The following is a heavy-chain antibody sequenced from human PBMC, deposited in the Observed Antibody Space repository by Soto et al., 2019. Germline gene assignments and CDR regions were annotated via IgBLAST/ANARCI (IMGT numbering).Heavy chain of an antibody. D-gene: IGHD1-1*01. CDR1: GGYFNNRQTLNSYP. V-gene: IGHV1-69*06. CDR2: IIPLFGTT. CDR3: AKSWGGKIYNYGSAMDV. Sequence: QVQVVQSGAEVKRPGSSVNVSCKASGGYFNNRQTLNSYPISWVRQAPGQGLEGMGGIIPLFGTTNYAQRFEGRVPINAAKSTTTTYLEMNKLTSVDTAAYYCAKSWGGKIYNYGSAMDVWGQGTRVTVSS. J-gene: IGHJ6*02.